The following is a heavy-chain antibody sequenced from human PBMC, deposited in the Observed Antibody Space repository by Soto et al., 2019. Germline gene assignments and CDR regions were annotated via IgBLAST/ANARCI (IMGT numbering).Heavy chain of an antibody. CDR3: ARANNWSFDY. Sequence: GGSLRLSCAASGFIFSSHWMHWVRQAPGKRLVGVSHIGPDGSNIWEADSVQGRFTISRDNARNRLYLQMKSLRDEDKAIYYCARANNWSFDYWGQGILVTVSS. V-gene: IGHV3-74*01. CDR2: IGPDGSNI. D-gene: IGHD1-1*01. CDR1: GFIFSSHW. J-gene: IGHJ4*02.